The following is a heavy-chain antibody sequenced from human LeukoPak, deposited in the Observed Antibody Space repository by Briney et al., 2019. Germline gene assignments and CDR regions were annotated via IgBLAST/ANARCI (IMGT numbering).Heavy chain of an antibody. V-gene: IGHV1-18*01. CDR1: GYTFTGYG. D-gene: IGHD1-1*01. CDR2: ISAYNGNT. J-gene: IGHJ6*03. CDR3: ATTSLEYYYYYMDV. Sequence: ASVKVSCKASGYTFTGYGISWVRQAPGQGLEWMGWISAYNGNTNYAQKLQGRVTMTTDTSTSTAYMELRSLRSDDTAVYYCATTSLEYYYYYMDVWGKGTTVTVSS.